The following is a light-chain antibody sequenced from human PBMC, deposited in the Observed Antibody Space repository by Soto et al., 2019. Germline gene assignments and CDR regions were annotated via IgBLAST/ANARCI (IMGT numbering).Light chain of an antibody. V-gene: IGLV1-44*01. CDR1: SSNIGSNT. J-gene: IGLJ2*01. CDR3: AAWDDSLNGVV. CDR2: YDN. Sequence: QSVLTQPPSASETPGQRVTISCSGSSSNIGSNTVNWYQQLPGTAPKLLIYYDNQLPSVVSDRFSGSKSGTSASLAISGLQSEDEADYYCAAWDDSLNGVVFGGGTKLTVL.